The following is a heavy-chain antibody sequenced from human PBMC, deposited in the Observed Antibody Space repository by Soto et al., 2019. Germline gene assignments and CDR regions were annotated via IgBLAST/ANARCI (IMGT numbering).Heavy chain of an antibody. V-gene: IGHV4-59*12. Sequence: PSETLSLTCTVSGGSMISYYWSWIRQPPGRGLEWIGFIYYAGSTKYNPSLNSRVTISVDKSNNQFSLNLKSLTAADTAVYYCATLPPRIVVTILPIPSWGQGTQVTVSS. CDR1: GGSMISYY. J-gene: IGHJ4*02. CDR2: IYYAGST. D-gene: IGHD2-21*01. CDR3: ATLPPRIVVTILPIPS.